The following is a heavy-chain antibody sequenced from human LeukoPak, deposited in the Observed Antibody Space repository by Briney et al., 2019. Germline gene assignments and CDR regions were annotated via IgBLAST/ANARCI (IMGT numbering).Heavy chain of an antibody. CDR3: AKDQWLSDYWYFDL. D-gene: IGHD6-19*01. CDR2: IRYDGSNK. V-gene: IGHV3-30*02. CDR1: GFTFSSYG. Sequence: GGSLRLSCAASGFTFSSYGMHWVRQAPGKGLEWVAFIRYDGSNKYYADSVKGRFTISRDNSKNTLYLQMNSLRAEDTAVYYCAKDQWLSDYWYFDLWGRGTLVTVSS. J-gene: IGHJ2*01.